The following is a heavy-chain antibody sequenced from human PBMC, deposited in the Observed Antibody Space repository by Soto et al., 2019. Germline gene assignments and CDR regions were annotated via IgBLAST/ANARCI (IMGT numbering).Heavy chain of an antibody. CDR2: IYDSGST. CDR1: GGSISRSSYY. J-gene: IGHJ6*02. CDR3: ARPKMNGMGV. Sequence: KPSETLSLTCTVSGGSISRSSYYWVWIRQPPGKGLEWIGSIYDSGSTYYNPSLKSRVTISVDTSKNQFSLKLSSVTAADTAVYNCARPKMNGMGVWGQGTTVTVSS. V-gene: IGHV4-39*01.